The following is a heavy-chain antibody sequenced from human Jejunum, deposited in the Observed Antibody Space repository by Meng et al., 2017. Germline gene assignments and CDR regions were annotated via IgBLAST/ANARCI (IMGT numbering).Heavy chain of an antibody. V-gene: IGHV4-4*02. CDR1: GASISRTNW. CDR3: ARAYCTDVSCHDFFDS. J-gene: IGHJ4*02. Sequence: QVQLQEAVPGLLKPSGTLSLTCAVSGASISRTNWWSWVRQPPGKGLEWIGKIDPSESTHYNPSLKGRVTISADRSKNQFSLRLTSVTAADTAIYYCARAYCTDVSCHDFFDSWGQGTLVTVSS. CDR2: IDPSEST. D-gene: IGHD2-8*01.